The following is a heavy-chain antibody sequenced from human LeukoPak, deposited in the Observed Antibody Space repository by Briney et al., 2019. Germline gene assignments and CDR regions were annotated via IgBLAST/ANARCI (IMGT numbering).Heavy chain of an antibody. CDR1: GFTFSTYG. D-gene: IGHD1-26*01. CDR3: AKGWDTKSTSRSPFDY. CDR2: ISYDGSNK. Sequence: GRSLRLSCAASGFTFSTYGMHWVRQAPGKGLEWVAVISYDGSNKYYADSVKGRFTISRDNSKNTLSLQMNSLRSEGTAVYYCAKGWDTKSTSRSPFDYWGQGTLVTVSS. J-gene: IGHJ4*02. V-gene: IGHV3-30*18.